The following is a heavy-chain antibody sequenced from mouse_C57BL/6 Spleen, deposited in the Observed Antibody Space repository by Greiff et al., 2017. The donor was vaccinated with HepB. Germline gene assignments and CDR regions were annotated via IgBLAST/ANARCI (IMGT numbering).Heavy chain of an antibody. CDR1: GFTFSDYY. CDR2: ISNGGGST. V-gene: IGHV5-12*01. Sequence: EVKLMESGGGLVQPGGSLKLSCAASGFTFSDYYMYWVRQTPEKRLEWVAYISNGGGSTYYPDTVKGRFTISRDNAKNTLYLQMSRLKSEDTAMYYCARQRGYDYYYYAMDYWGQGTSVTVSS. J-gene: IGHJ4*01. CDR3: ARQRGYDYYYYAMDY. D-gene: IGHD2-4*01.